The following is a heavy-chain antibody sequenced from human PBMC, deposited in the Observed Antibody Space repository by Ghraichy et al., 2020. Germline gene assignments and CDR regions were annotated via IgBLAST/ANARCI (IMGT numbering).Heavy chain of an antibody. V-gene: IGHV3-66*01. J-gene: IGHJ3*02. CDR1: GFTVSSNY. CDR2: IYSGGSA. CDR3: ARRMATIIDAFDI. Sequence: GGSLRLSCAASGFTVSSNYMSWVRQAPGKGLEWVSVIYSGGSAYYADSVKGRFTISRDNSKNTLYLQMNSLRAEDTAVYYCARRMATIIDAFDIWGQGTMVTVSS. D-gene: IGHD5-12*01.